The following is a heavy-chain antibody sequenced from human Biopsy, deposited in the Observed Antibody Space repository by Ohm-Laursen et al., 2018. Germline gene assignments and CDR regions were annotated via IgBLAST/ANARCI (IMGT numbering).Heavy chain of an antibody. J-gene: IGHJ4*02. Sequence: TLSLTCTVSGGSISIGGSYWSWLRQHPGKGLEWIGYIYYNGNTNYNPTLKSRVSMSVDTSKNQFSLKLSSVTVADTAVYFGARDRGQNYFDYWGQGIPVTVSA. CDR3: ARDRGQNYFDY. CDR1: GGSISIGGSY. CDR2: IYYNGNT. V-gene: IGHV4-31*03.